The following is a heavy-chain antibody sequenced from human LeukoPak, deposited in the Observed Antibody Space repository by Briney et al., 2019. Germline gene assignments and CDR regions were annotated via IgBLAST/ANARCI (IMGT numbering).Heavy chain of an antibody. Sequence: SETLSLTCAVYGGSFSGYYWSWIRQPPGKGLEWIGEIDHSGSTNYNPSLKSRVTISVDTSKNQFFLKLSSVTAADTAVYYCAKVPMIVVVPTSDYWGQGTLVTVSS. D-gene: IGHD3-22*01. CDR3: AKVPMIVVVPTSDY. J-gene: IGHJ4*02. CDR2: IDHSGST. CDR1: GGSFSGYY. V-gene: IGHV4-34*01.